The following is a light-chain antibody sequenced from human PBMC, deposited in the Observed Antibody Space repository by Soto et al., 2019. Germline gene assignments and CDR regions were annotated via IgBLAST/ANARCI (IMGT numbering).Light chain of an antibody. CDR2: DNT. CDR3: QSYDSILGGFWV. J-gene: IGLJ3*02. Sequence: QSVLTQPPSVSGAPGQRVTISCTGSSSNIGAGYDVHWYQQLPGTAPKLLISDNTNRPSGVPDRFSASKSGTSASLAITGLQAEDEAGYYCQSYDSILGGFWVFGGGTKLTVL. CDR1: SSNIGAGYD. V-gene: IGLV1-40*01.